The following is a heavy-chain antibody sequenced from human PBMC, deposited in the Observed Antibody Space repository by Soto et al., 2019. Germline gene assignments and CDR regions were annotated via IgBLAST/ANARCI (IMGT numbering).Heavy chain of an antibody. D-gene: IGHD1-1*01. CDR1: GYKFTNYW. Sequence: LGESLKISCNDSGYKFTNYWIGWVRQMPGKGLEWMGIIHVGTSDIKYSPSFQGQVTISSDKSINTAYLQWTSLKASDTAMYYCALSVHGLQYFDYWGQGTLVTVSS. CDR2: IHVGTSDI. CDR3: ALSVHGLQYFDY. V-gene: IGHV5-51*01. J-gene: IGHJ4*02.